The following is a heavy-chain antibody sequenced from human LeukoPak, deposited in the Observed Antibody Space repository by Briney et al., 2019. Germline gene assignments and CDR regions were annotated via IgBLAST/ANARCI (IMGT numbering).Heavy chain of an antibody. V-gene: IGHV1-18*01. CDR3: ARAPILEWELLFYFDY. CDR1: GYTFTIYG. Sequence: ASVKVSCKASGYTFTIYGISWVRQAPGQGLEWMGWISAYNGNTNYAQKLQGRVTMTTDTSTSTAYMELRSLRSDDTAVYYCARAPILEWELLFYFDYWGQGTLVTVSS. J-gene: IGHJ4*02. CDR2: ISAYNGNT. D-gene: IGHD1-26*01.